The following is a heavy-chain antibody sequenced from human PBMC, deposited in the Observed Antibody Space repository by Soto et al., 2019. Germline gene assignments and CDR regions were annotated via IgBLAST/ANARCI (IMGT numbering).Heavy chain of an antibody. Sequence: SETLSLTCTVSGGSISSYYWSWIRQPPGKGLEWIGYIYYSGSTNYNPSLKSRVTISVDTSKNQFSLKLSSVTAADTAVYYCARGDRIAAPWWFDPWGQGTLVTVSS. D-gene: IGHD6-6*01. CDR2: IYYSGST. CDR1: GGSISSYY. CDR3: ARGDRIAAPWWFDP. J-gene: IGHJ5*02. V-gene: IGHV4-59*01.